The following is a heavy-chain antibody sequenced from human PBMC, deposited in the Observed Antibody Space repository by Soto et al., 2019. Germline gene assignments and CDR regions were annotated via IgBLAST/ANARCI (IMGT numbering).Heavy chain of an antibody. D-gene: IGHD6-13*01. J-gene: IGHJ4*02. V-gene: IGHV4-39*01. CDR2: IFYDGYT. Sequence: QVQLQESGPGLVMPSETLSPTCTVSGDSISGSPYFWGWIRQPPGKRLEWIGSIFYDGYTLYTPSLKSRVTISVDTSKNQFSLKLTSVAAADTAIYFCARLQAAVPHYWGQGILVTVSS. CDR3: ARLQAAVPHY. CDR1: GDSISGSPYF.